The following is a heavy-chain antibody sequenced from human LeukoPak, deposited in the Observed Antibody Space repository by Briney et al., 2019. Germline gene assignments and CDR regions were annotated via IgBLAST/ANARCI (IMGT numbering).Heavy chain of an antibody. D-gene: IGHD3-10*01. CDR3: ARRVRGVTDYYFDY. V-gene: IGHV1-18*01. Sequence: ASVKVSCKASGGTFSSYAISWVRQAPGQGLEWMGWISAYNGNTNYAQKLQGRVTMTTDTSTSTAYMELRSLRSDDTAVYYCARRVRGVTDYYFDYWGQGTLVTVSS. CDR1: GGTFSSYA. CDR2: ISAYNGNT. J-gene: IGHJ4*02.